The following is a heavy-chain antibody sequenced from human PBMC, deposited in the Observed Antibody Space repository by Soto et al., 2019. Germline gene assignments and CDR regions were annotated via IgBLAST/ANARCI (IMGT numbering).Heavy chain of an antibody. CDR1: GGSFSGYY. V-gene: IGHV4-34*01. D-gene: IGHD3-9*01. CDR3: ERVLRYRGGYYYYYGMDV. J-gene: IGHJ6*02. CDR2: INHSGST. Sequence: SETLSLTCAVYGGSFSGYYWSWIRQPPGKGLEWIGEINHSGSTNYNPSLKSRVTISVDTSKNQFSLKLSSVTAADTAVYYCERVLRYRGGYYYYYGMDVWGQGTTVTVSS.